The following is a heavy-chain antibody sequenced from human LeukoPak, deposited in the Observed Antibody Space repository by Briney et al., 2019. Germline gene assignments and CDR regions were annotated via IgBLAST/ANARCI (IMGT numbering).Heavy chain of an antibody. V-gene: IGHV4-34*01. Sequence: PSETLSLTCAVYGGSFSGYYWSWIRQPPGKGLEWIGEINHSGSTNYNPSLKSRVTISVDTSKNQFSLKLSSVTAADTAVYYCATGYDSSGYGYYYYYMDVWGQGTTVTVSS. CDR2: INHSGST. J-gene: IGHJ6*02. D-gene: IGHD3-22*01. CDR3: ATGYDSSGYGYYYYYMDV. CDR1: GGSFSGYY.